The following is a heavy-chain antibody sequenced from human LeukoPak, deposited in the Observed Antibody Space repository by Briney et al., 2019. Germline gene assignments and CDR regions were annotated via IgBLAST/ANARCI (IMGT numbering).Heavy chain of an antibody. D-gene: IGHD5-12*01. Sequence: PGGSLRLSCAASGFTFSDDYMSWIRQAPGKGLEWVSYISSSGSTIYYADSVKGRFTISRDNAKNSLYLQMNSLRAEDTAVYYCARVDSGYDPSFDYWGQGTLVTVSS. CDR1: GFTFSDDY. J-gene: IGHJ4*02. CDR3: ARVDSGYDPSFDY. CDR2: ISSSGSTI. V-gene: IGHV3-11*04.